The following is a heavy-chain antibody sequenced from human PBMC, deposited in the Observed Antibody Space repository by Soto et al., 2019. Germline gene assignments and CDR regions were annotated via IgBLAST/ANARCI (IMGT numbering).Heavy chain of an antibody. V-gene: IGHV3-23*01. CDR1: GFTFSSHA. D-gene: IGHD6-13*01. CDR2: LSGSGDSK. J-gene: IGHJ4*02. CDR3: AKVSSSWYAGFFDL. Sequence: PGGSLRLSCPASGFTFSSHAMTWVRQAPGKGLEWVSGLSGSGDSKYYADSVKGRFTISRDNSMNTLYLQMKTLRAEDTAVYYCAKVSSSWYAGFFDLWGQGTPVTVSS.